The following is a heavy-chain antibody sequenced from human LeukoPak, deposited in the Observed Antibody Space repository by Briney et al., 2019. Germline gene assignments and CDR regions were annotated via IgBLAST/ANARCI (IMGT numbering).Heavy chain of an antibody. CDR1: GGSVTSTNW. Sequence: PSETLSLTCGVSGGSVTSTNWWTWVRQPPGKGLEWIGYIYYSRSTIYSSSLQGRVTIIIDTSKNQFSLNLSSVTAADTAVYYCARSGEGGAYWGQGTLVTVSS. V-gene: IGHV4-4*02. CDR2: IYYSRST. CDR3: ARSGEGGAY. J-gene: IGHJ4*02. D-gene: IGHD2-15*01.